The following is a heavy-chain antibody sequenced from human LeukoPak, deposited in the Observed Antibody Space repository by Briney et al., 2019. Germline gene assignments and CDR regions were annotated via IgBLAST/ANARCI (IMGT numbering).Heavy chain of an antibody. D-gene: IGHD3-22*01. CDR2: IYYSGST. CDR1: GGSVSSGSYY. J-gene: IGHJ4*02. CDR3: ARDGNDYYDSSGYLSFDY. V-gene: IGHV4-61*01. Sequence: SETLSLTCTVSGGSVSSGSYYWSWIRQPPGKGLEWIGYIYYSGSTNYNPPLKSRVTIPVDTSKNQFSLKLSSVTAADTAVYYCARDGNDYYDSSGYLSFDYWGQGTLVTVSS.